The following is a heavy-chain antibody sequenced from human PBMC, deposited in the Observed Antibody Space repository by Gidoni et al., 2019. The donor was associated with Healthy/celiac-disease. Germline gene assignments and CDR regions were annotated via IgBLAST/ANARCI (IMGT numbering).Heavy chain of an antibody. CDR2: IDWDDDK. CDR1: GFSLSTSGLC. V-gene: IGHV2-70*15. Sequence: QLTSRESGPALVKPTQPLTITCTFSGFSLSTSGLCVSWIRQPPGKALAWLASIDWDDDKYYSTSLKTRLTISKDTSKNQVVLTMTNMDPVDTATYYCARSGEAIFGVVIEYYFDYWGQGTLVTVSS. CDR3: ARSGEAIFGVVIEYYFDY. D-gene: IGHD3-3*01. J-gene: IGHJ4*02.